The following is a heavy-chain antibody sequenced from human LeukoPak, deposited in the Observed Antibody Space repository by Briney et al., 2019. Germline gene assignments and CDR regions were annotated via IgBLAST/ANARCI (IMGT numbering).Heavy chain of an antibody. CDR3: ARDQGYCSSTSCRYFDC. Sequence: PSETLSLTCTVSGGSISSYYWSWIRQPPGKGLEWIGYIYYSGSTNYNPSLKSRVTISVDTSKNQFSLKLSSVTAADTAVYYCARDQGYCSSTSCRYFDCWGQGTLVTVSS. CDR1: GGSISSYY. V-gene: IGHV4-59*12. CDR2: IYYSGST. J-gene: IGHJ4*02. D-gene: IGHD2-2*01.